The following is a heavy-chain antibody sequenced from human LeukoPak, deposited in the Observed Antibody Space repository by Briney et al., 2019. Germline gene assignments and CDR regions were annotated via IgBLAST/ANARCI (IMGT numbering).Heavy chain of an antibody. CDR3: ARRLAY. V-gene: IGHV3-48*03. CDR2: ISSSGSII. Sequence: GGSLRLSCAVSGFTFSSYEMNWVRQAPGEGLEWVSYISSSGSIIYYADSVKGRFTISRDNAKNSLYLQMNSLRAEDTAVYYCARRLAYWGQGTLVTVSS. J-gene: IGHJ4*02. CDR1: GFTFSSYE.